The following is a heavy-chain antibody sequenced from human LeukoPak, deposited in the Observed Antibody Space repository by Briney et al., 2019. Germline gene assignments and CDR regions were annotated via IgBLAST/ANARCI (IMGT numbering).Heavy chain of an antibody. Sequence: SETLSLTCTVSGGSISSSSYYWGWIRQPPGKGLEWIGSIYYSGSTYYNPSLKSRVTISVDTSKNQFSLKLSSVTAADTAVYYCAGGITYDSSGYYYPEHFQHWGQGTLVTVSS. CDR1: GGSISSSSYY. D-gene: IGHD3-22*01. V-gene: IGHV4-39*07. CDR2: IYYSGST. J-gene: IGHJ1*01. CDR3: AGGITYDSSGYYYPEHFQH.